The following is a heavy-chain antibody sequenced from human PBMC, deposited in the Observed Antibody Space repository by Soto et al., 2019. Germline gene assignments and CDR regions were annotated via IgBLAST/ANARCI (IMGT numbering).Heavy chain of an antibody. J-gene: IGHJ6*02. CDR3: ARVPDCSSTNCYPGGGMDV. D-gene: IGHD2-2*01. CDR1: GGTFSSYA. Sequence: QVQLVQSGAEVKKPGSSVKVSCKASGGTFSSYAISWVRQAPGQGLEWMGGIIPIFGTATYAQKFQGRVKITADASTITAYIELSSLRSEDTAVDYCARVPDCSSTNCYPGGGMDVWCQGTTVTVSS. V-gene: IGHV1-69*01. CDR2: IIPIFGTA.